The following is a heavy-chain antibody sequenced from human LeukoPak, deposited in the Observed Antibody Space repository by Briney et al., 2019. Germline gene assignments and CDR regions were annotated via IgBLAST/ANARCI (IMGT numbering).Heavy chain of an antibody. V-gene: IGHV3-23*01. J-gene: IGHJ4*02. CDR1: GFTVSSNY. CDR2: VSGSGGST. D-gene: IGHD6-13*01. Sequence: GGSLRLSCAASGFTVSSNYKSWVRQAPGKGLEWVSAVSGSGGSTYYADSVKGRFTISRDNSKNTLYLQMNSLRAEDTAVYYCAKDSSSRYYFDYWGQGTLVTVSS. CDR3: AKDSSSRYYFDY.